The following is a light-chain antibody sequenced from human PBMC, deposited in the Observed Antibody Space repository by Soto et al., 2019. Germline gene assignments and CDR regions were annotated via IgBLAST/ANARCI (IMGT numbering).Light chain of an antibody. V-gene: IGLV1-51*01. Sequence: QSVLTQPPSVTAAPGQKVTISCSGSSSNIGGNSVSWYQQLPGTAPKLLIYDDNKRPSGIPDRFSGSKSGTSATLGITGFQTGDEADYYCGSWDSSLSAYVFGTGTKSPS. CDR2: DDN. CDR3: GSWDSSLSAYV. J-gene: IGLJ1*01. CDR1: SSNIGGNS.